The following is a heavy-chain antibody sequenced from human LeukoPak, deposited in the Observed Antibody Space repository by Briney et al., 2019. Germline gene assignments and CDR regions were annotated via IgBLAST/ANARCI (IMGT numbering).Heavy chain of an antibody. V-gene: IGHV3-33*01. CDR2: IWYDGSNK. J-gene: IGHJ4*02. CDR3: ASAGLAYCGGDCPYYFDY. Sequence: PGGSLRLSCAASGFTFSSYGMHWVRQAPGKGLEWVAVIWYDGSNKYYADSVKGRFTISRDNSKNTLYLQVNSLRAEDTAVYYCASAGLAYCGGDCPYYFDYWGQGTLVTVSS. CDR1: GFTFSSYG. D-gene: IGHD2-21*02.